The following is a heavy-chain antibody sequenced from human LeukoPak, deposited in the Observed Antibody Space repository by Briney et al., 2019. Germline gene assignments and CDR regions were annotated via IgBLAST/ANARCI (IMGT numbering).Heavy chain of an antibody. Sequence: SETLSLTCTVSGGSISSSNYYWGWIRQPPEKGLEWIGSIYYSGSTYYNPSLKSRVTISIDTSKNQFSLKLSSVTAADTAVYYCARGVRFFGFDPWGQGTLVTVSS. V-gene: IGHV4-39*07. CDR2: IYYSGST. CDR3: ARGVRFFGFDP. CDR1: GGSISSSNYY. D-gene: IGHD3-3*01. J-gene: IGHJ5*02.